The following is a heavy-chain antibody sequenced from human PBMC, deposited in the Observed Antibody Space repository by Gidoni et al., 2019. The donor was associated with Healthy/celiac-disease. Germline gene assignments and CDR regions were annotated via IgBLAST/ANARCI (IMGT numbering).Heavy chain of an antibody. V-gene: IGHV1-18*01. CDR1: GYTFTSYG. CDR3: ARDLTIFGVVITPRDYYYGMDV. J-gene: IGHJ6*02. D-gene: IGHD3-3*01. CDR2: ISAYNGNT. Sequence: QVQLVQSGAEVKKPGASVTVSCKASGYTFTSYGISWVRQAPGQGLEWMGWISAYNGNTNYAQKLQGRVTMTTDTSTSTAYMELRSLRSDDTAVYYCARDLTIFGVVITPRDYYYGMDVWGQGTTVTVSS.